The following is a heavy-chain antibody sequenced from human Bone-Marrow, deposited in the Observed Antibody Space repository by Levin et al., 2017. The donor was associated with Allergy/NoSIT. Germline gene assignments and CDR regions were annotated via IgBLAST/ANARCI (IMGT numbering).Heavy chain of an antibody. Sequence: PGGSLRLSCAVSGFTFSNYAMTWVRQAPGRGLEWVSAISGSGGATYYGDSVKGRFTISRDNSKDTLYLQMNGLRAEDTAVYYCAKNSGSYRKAFDSWGQGTLVTVSS. CDR2: ISGSGGAT. CDR3: AKNSGSYRKAFDS. D-gene: IGHD3-10*01. V-gene: IGHV3-23*01. CDR1: GFTFSNYA. J-gene: IGHJ4*02.